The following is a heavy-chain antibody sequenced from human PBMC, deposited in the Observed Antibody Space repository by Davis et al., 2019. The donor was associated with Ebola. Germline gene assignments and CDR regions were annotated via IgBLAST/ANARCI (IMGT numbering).Heavy chain of an antibody. J-gene: IGHJ5*02. CDR3: ARARIVVVPAAANWFDP. CDR1: GGSVSSGSYY. CDR2: IYYSGST. D-gene: IGHD2-2*01. Sequence: PGGSLRLSCTVSGGSVSSGSYYWSWIRQPPGKGLEWIGYIYYSGSTNYNPSLKSRVTISVDTSKNQFSLKLSSVTAADTAVYYCARARIVVVPAAANWFDPWGQGTLVTVSS. V-gene: IGHV4-61*01.